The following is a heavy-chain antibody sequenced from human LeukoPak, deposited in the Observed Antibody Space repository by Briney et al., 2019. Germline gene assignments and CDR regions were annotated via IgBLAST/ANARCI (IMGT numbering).Heavy chain of an antibody. D-gene: IGHD3-9*01. CDR2: ISYDGSNK. CDR3: ARAEQVLRYFDWLAKGGFTPYGMDV. J-gene: IGHJ6*02. Sequence: GGSLRLSCAASGFTFSSYAMHWVRQAPGKGLEWVAVISYDGSNKYYADSVKGRFTISRDNSKNTLYLQMNSLRAEDTAVYYCARAEQVLRYFDWLAKGGFTPYGMDVWGQGTTVTVSS. CDR1: GFTFSSYA. V-gene: IGHV3-30-3*01.